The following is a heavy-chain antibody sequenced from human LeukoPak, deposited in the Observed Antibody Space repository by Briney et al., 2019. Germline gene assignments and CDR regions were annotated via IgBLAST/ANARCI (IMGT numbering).Heavy chain of an antibody. CDR2: ISGSGGST. J-gene: IGHJ4*02. Sequence: PGGSLRLSCAASGFTFSSYAMSWVRQAPGKGLEWVSAISGSGGSTYYADSVKGRFTISRDNSKNTLYLQMNSLRAEDTAVYYCAKYRHIVVVTGIPIPLLDYWGQGTLVTVSS. CDR3: AKYRHIVVVTGIPIPLLDY. V-gene: IGHV3-23*01. CDR1: GFTFSSYA. D-gene: IGHD2-21*02.